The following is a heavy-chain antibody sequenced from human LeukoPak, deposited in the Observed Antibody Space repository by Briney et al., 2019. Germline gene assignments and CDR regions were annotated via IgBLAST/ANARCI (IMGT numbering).Heavy chain of an antibody. Sequence: ASVKVSCKASGNTFTSYAITWVRQAPGQGLEWMGWIIAYNGNTNYAQKLQGRVTMTTDTPTSTAYMELRSLRSDDTALYYCARFGLGKHIEVAGIPFDIWGQGTMVTVSS. V-gene: IGHV1-18*01. CDR2: IIAYNGNT. CDR3: ARFGLGKHIEVAGIPFDI. D-gene: IGHD6-19*01. J-gene: IGHJ3*02. CDR1: GNTFTSYA.